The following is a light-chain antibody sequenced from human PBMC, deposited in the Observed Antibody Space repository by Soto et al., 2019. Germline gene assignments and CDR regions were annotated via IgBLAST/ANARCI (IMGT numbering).Light chain of an antibody. CDR1: QSVSSSY. V-gene: IGKV3-20*01. CDR3: QQYGKSRWT. Sequence: EIVLTQSPDTLSLSPGERATLSCRASQSVSSSYLAWYQQTPGQAPRLLIYGTSNRATGIPDRFSGSGSGTDFTLTISRLEPEDFAVYYCQQYGKSRWTFGQGTNVDIK. J-gene: IGKJ1*01. CDR2: GTS.